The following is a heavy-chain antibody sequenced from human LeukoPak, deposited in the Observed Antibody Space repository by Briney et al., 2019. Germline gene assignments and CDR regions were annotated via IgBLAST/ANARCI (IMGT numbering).Heavy chain of an antibody. CDR2: IIPIFGTA. CDR3: ARAPAAPDAFDI. Sequence: ASVKVSCKASGGTFSSYAISWVRQAPGQGLEWMGGIIPIFGTANYAQKFQGRATITADESTSTAYMELSSLRSEDTAVYYCARAPAAPDAFDIWGQGTMVTVSS. J-gene: IGHJ3*02. CDR1: GGTFSSYA. D-gene: IGHD6-13*01. V-gene: IGHV1-69*13.